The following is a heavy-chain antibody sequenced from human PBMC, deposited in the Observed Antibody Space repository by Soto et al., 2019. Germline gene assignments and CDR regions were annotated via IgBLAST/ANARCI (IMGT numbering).Heavy chain of an antibody. D-gene: IGHD3-16*01. CDR2: IDPTDSYT. V-gene: IGHV5-10-1*01. Sequence: GESLKISCKVSGYIFTSYWISWVRQMPGKGLEWMGRIDPTDSYTDYSPSFQGHVTISVDKSINPAYLQWSSLKASDSAMYYCARLPVLSLVAVWGFDYWGLGTLVTVSS. CDR1: GYIFTSYW. CDR3: ARLPVLSLVAVWGFDY. J-gene: IGHJ4*02.